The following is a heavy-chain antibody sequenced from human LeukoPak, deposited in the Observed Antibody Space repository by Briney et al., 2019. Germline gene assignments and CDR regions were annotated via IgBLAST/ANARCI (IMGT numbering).Heavy chain of an antibody. J-gene: IGHJ6*02. V-gene: IGHV4-59*01. D-gene: IGHD6-13*01. CDR1: GFAFSSYW. CDR3: ARVRRTRIAAAGTEYYYYGMDV. CDR2: IYYSGST. Sequence: GSLRLSCAASGFAFSSYWMDWVRQAPGKGLEWIGYIYYSGSTNYNPSLESRVTISVDTSKNQFSLKLSSVTAADTAVYYCARVRRTRIAAAGTEYYYYGMDVWGQGTTVTVSS.